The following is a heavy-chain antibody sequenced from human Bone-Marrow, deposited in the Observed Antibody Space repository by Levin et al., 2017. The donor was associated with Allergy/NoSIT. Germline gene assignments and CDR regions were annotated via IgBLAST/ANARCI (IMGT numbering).Heavy chain of an antibody. CDR3: ARADGYGMDV. V-gene: IGHV3-30-3*01. CDR1: GFTFSTYP. CDR2: ISYDGSNK. J-gene: IGHJ6*02. Sequence: GESLKISCAASGFTFSTYPMHWVRQAPGRGLEWVAVISYDGSNKNYADSVTGRFTISRDNYKNTLYFQMNSLRAEDTAVYYCARADGYGMDVWGQGTTVTVSS.